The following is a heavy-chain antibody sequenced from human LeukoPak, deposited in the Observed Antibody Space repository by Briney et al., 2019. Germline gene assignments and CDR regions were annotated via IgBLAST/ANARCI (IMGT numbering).Heavy chain of an antibody. CDR1: GGSFSGYY. D-gene: IGHD3-22*01. J-gene: IGHJ4*02. CDR3: ARVTGYMIEDYFDY. CDR2: INHSGST. Sequence: SETLSLTCAVYGGSFSGYYWSRIRQPPGKGLEWIGEINHSGSTNYNPSLKSRVTISVDTSKNQFSLKLSSVTAEDTAVYYCARVTGYMIEDYFDYWGQGTLVTVSS. V-gene: IGHV4-34*01.